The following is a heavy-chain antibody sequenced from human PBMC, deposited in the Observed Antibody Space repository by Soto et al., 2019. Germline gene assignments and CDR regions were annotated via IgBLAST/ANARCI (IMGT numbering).Heavy chain of an antibody. Sequence: EVQLLETGGGSVHVGGSLRLSCAVSGFNLRNYEMNWVRQVPGKGLEWISKISGSNNNIYYADSVQGRFTISRDNANNVLFLQMTSLRAEDTATYHCATEELCGADCYFFKHWGQGTLVTVSS. CDR1: GFNLRNYE. D-gene: IGHD2-21*02. J-gene: IGHJ4*02. CDR2: ISGSNNNI. CDR3: ATEELCGADCYFFKH. V-gene: IGHV3-48*03.